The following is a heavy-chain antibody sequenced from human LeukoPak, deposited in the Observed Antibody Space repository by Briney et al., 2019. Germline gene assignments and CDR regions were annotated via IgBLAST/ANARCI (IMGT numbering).Heavy chain of an antibody. CDR2: INPNGDAT. J-gene: IGHJ5*02. V-gene: IGHV1-46*01. CDR3: ARPLFCAFDNCGYWLDP. Sequence: GASVKVSCKTFGYTFTKYLIHWVRQAPGQGLEWVGTINPNGDATNYAPRLQGRLTLTQDTSTSTVYMELRGLTPDDTAVYYCARPLFCAFDNCGYWLDPWGPGTLVTVSS. D-gene: IGHD1-20*01. CDR1: GYTFTKYL.